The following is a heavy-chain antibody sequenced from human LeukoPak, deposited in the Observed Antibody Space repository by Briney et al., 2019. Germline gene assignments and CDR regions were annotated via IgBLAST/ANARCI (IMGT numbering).Heavy chain of an antibody. CDR2: IITILGIA. D-gene: IGHD4-17*01. CDR1: VGTYSSYT. J-gene: IGHJ5*02. CDR3: ARSGSYFVYGDYGGAGFDP. Sequence: SVKVSCKASVGTYSSYTISWVRQPPAQGLEWMGRIITILGIANYAQKFQGRVTITADKSTSTAYVELSSLRSEDTAVYYCARSGSYFVYGDYGGAGFDPWGQGTLVTVSS. V-gene: IGHV1-69*02.